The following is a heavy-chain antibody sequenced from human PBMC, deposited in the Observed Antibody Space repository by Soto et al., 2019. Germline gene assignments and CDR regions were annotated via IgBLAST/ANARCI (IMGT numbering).Heavy chain of an antibody. V-gene: IGHV1-18*01. Sequence: ASVKVSCKASGYTFTSYGISWVRQAPGRGLEWMGWISAYNGNTNYAQKLQGRVTMTTDTSTSTAYMELRSLRSDDTAVYYCARYSSSLSPIYYYYGMDVWGQGTTVTVSS. CDR2: ISAYNGNT. D-gene: IGHD6-6*01. CDR1: GYTFTSYG. J-gene: IGHJ6*02. CDR3: ARYSSSLSPIYYYYGMDV.